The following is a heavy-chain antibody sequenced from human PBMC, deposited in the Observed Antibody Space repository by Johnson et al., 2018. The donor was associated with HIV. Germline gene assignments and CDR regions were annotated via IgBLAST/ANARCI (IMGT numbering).Heavy chain of an antibody. Sequence: VQLVESGGGLVQPGGSLRLSCAASGFTFSSYAMSWVRQAPGKGLEWVSAIGTAGDTYYPGSVKGRFTISRENAKNSLYLQMNSLRAGDTAVYYCARGLRYFDWFDAFDIWGQGTMVTVSS. V-gene: IGHV3-13*01. CDR2: IGTAGDT. D-gene: IGHD3-9*01. J-gene: IGHJ3*02. CDR3: ARGLRYFDWFDAFDI. CDR1: GFTFSSYA.